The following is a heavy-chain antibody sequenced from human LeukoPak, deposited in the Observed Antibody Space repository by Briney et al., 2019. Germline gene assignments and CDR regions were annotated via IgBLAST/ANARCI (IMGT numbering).Heavy chain of an antibody. CDR1: GYTFTSYD. CDR2: IIPIFGTA. V-gene: IGHV1-69*05. D-gene: IGHD2-15*01. J-gene: IGHJ6*03. CDR3: ARGVVAATDYYYYYMDV. Sequence: GASVKVSCKASGYTFTSYDINWVRQATGQGLEWMGGIIPIFGTANYAQKFQGRVTITTDESTSTAYMELSSLRSEDTAVYYCARGVVAATDYYYYYMDVWGKGTTVTVSS.